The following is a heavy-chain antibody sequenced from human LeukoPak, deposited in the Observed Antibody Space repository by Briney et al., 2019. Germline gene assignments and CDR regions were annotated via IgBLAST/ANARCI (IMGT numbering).Heavy chain of an antibody. D-gene: IGHD4-17*01. J-gene: IGHJ5*02. V-gene: IGHV3-21*01. CDR1: EFTFSYYS. Sequence: PGGSLRLSCAASEFTFSYYSMNWVRQAPGKGLECVSSISSSSNYIYYADSVKGRFTISRDNAKNSLYLQMNSLRAEDTAVYYCARGGTYGDYVGSWGQGTLVTVSS. CDR3: ARGGTYGDYVGS. CDR2: ISSSSNYI.